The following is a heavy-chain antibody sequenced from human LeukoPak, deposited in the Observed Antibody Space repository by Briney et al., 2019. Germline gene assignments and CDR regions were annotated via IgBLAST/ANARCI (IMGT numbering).Heavy chain of an antibody. CDR3: ARARYCSGGSCYAEY. V-gene: IGHV5-51*01. J-gene: IGHJ4*02. CDR1: GYSFTTYW. D-gene: IGHD2-15*01. Sequence: GESLKISCKGSGYSFTTYWVGWVRQMPGKGLEWMGIIYPGDSDTRYSPSFQGQVTISADKSIGTAYLQWSSLKASDTAMYYCARARYCSGGSCYAEYWGQGTLVTVSS. CDR2: IYPGDSDT.